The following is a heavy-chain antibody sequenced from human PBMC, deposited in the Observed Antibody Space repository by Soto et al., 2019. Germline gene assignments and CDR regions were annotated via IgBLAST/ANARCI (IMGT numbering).Heavy chain of an antibody. CDR2: IYYSGST. CDR1: GGSISSSSYY. Sequence: QLQLQESGPGLVKPSETLSLTCTVSGGSISSSSYYWGWIRQPPGKGLEWIGSIYYSGSTYYNPSLKSRVTMSADTSKTPFSLKLSSVTAADTDVYYCASGDYYDRSGYSRPFDYWGQGTLVTVSS. J-gene: IGHJ4*02. D-gene: IGHD3-22*01. CDR3: ASGDYYDRSGYSRPFDY. V-gene: IGHV4-39*01.